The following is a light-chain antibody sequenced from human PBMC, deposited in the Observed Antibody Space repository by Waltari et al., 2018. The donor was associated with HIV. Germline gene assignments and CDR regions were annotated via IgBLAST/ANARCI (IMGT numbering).Light chain of an antibody. CDR1: QSISSY. V-gene: IGKV1-39*01. CDR2: AAS. Sequence: DIQMTQSPSSLSASVGDRVTIPCRASQSISSYLNWYQQTPGKAPKLLISAASSLQSGVPSRFSGSGSGTDFTLTISSLQPEDFATYYCQQSYSIPTFGQGTKLEIK. CDR3: QQSYSIPT. J-gene: IGKJ2*01.